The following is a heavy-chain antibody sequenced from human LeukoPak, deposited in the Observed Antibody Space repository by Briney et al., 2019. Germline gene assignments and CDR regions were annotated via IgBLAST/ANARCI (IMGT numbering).Heavy chain of an antibody. CDR2: ISSSSSYI. CDR3: ARDYYDSSGYYHGDY. CDR1: GFTFSSYS. J-gene: IGHJ4*02. Sequence: GGSLRLSCAASGFTFSSYSMNWVRQAPGKGLVWVSSISSSSSYIFYADSVKGRFTISRDNAKNSLYLQMNSLRAEDTAVCYCARDYYDSSGYYHGDYWGQGTLVTVSS. V-gene: IGHV3-21*01. D-gene: IGHD3-22*01.